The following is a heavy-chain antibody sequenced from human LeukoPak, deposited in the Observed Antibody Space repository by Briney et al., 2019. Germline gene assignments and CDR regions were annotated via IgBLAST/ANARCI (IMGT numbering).Heavy chain of an antibody. D-gene: IGHD6-19*01. Sequence: PGGPLRLSCAASGFTFSSYAMNWVRQAPGKGLEWVSTISGSGVSTYYADSVKGRFTISRDNSKNTLYLQMKSLRAEYTAVYYCAKRDSTGWYSDYWGQGTLVTVSS. CDR1: GFTFSSYA. CDR2: ISGSGVST. V-gene: IGHV3-23*01. CDR3: AKRDSTGWYSDY. J-gene: IGHJ4*02.